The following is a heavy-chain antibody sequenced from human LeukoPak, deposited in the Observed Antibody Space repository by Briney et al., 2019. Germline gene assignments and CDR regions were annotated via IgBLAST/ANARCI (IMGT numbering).Heavy chain of an antibody. J-gene: IGHJ4*02. CDR3: ARERGIREAHDY. Sequence: PSETLSLTCAVSGGSISSSSYYWDWIRQPPGKGLEWIASIYYSGSTYYNPSLKSRVTISVDTSKNQFSLKLNSVTAADAAVYYCARERGIREAHDYWGQGTLVTVSS. D-gene: IGHD2/OR15-2a*01. V-gene: IGHV4-39*07. CDR1: GGSISSSSYY. CDR2: IYYSGST.